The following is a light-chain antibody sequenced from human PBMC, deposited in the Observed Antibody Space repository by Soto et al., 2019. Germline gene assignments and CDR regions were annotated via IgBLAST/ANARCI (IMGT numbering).Light chain of an antibody. CDR2: GAS. V-gene: IGKV3-20*01. CDR1: QSVSSSY. Sequence: EIVLTQSPGTLSLSPGERATLSCRASQSVSSSYLAWYQQKPGQAPRLLIYGASSRATVIPDRFSGSGSGTDFTLTSSRLEPEDFAVYYCQQYGSSSFTFGPGTKVDIK. J-gene: IGKJ3*01. CDR3: QQYGSSSFT.